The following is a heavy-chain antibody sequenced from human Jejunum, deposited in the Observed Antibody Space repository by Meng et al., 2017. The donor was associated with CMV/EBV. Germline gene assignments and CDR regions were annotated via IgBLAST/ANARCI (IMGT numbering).Heavy chain of an antibody. V-gene: IGHV1-3*01. CDR3: VTDLRSDGSSYSLDP. J-gene: IGHJ5*02. Sequence: SGYNSFNFSGHWVRRAPGQRLEWMGWITASSINIRYSQKFQGRVTITRDTSANTAYMELSSLRSEDTAVYYCVTDLRSDGSSYSLDPWGQGTLVTVFS. CDR2: ITASSINI. CDR1: GYNSFNFS. D-gene: IGHD2-15*01.